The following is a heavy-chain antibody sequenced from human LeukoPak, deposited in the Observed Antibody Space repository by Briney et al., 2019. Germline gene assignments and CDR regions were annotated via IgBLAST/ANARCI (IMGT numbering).Heavy chain of an antibody. D-gene: IGHD5-18*01. V-gene: IGHV1-8*01. CDR3: ARGRQPFDP. CDR1: GYTFTDYD. Sequence: GASVKVSCRASGYTFTDYDINWVRQATGQGLGWMGWMNPNSANTGYAQKFQGRVTMTSNTSITTAYMELSSLRSEDTAVYYCARGRQPFDPWGQGTLVTVSS. J-gene: IGHJ5*02. CDR2: MNPNSANT.